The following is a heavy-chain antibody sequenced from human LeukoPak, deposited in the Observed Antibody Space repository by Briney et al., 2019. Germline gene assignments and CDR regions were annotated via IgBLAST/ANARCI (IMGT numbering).Heavy chain of an antibody. CDR2: IYYSGST. CDR1: GGSISSGDYY. J-gene: IGHJ4*02. D-gene: IGHD6-13*01. CDR3: ARGAGYSSSNDY. V-gene: IGHV4-61*08. Sequence: SETLSLTCTVSGGSISSGDYYWSWIRQPPGKGLEWIGYIYYSGSTNYNPSLKSRVTISVDTSKNQFSLKLSPVTAADTAVYYCARGAGYSSSNDYWGQGTLVTVSS.